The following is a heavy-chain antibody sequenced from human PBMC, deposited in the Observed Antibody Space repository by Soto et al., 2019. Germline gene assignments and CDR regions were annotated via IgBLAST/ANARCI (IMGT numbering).Heavy chain of an antibody. CDR3: TGPQRSSYDWKYY. CDR2: ARHKIGHYMT. J-gene: IGHJ4*02. V-gene: IGHV3-72*01. CDR1: GFTFSDHF. D-gene: IGHD6-13*01. Sequence: EVQLVEAGGGLVQPGGSLRLSCAASGFTFSDHFMEWVRQAPGKGLEWGGRARHKIGHYMTEYAASVKGRFIISRDESKNSLFLQMNSLETADTAVYYCTGPQRSSYDWKYYWGQGTLVTVSS.